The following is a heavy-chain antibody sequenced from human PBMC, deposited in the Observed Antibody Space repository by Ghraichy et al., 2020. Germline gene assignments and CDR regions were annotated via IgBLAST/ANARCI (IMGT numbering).Heavy chain of an antibody. Sequence: SETLSLTCAVYGGSFSGYYWSWIRQPPGKGLEWIGEINHSGSTNYNPSLKSRVTISVDTSKNQFSLKLSSVTAADTAVYYCARVRGGSGSLSPGLFDYWGQGTLVTVSS. CDR2: INHSGST. CDR3: ARVRGGSGSLSPGLFDY. D-gene: IGHD3-10*01. CDR1: GGSFSGYY. J-gene: IGHJ4*02. V-gene: IGHV4-34*01.